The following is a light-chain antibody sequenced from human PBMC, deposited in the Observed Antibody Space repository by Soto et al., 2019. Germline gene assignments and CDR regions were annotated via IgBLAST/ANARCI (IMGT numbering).Light chain of an antibody. J-gene: IGKJ1*01. CDR1: QSVSSSY. CDR2: GAS. V-gene: IGKV3-20*01. Sequence: ETGSLSAGERATLSCMASQSVSSSYLAWYQQKPGQAPRLLIYGASSRATGIPDRFSGSGSGTDFTLTISRLEPEDIAVYYCLSYGSPRTFGQGGMVDIK. CDR3: LSYGSPRT.